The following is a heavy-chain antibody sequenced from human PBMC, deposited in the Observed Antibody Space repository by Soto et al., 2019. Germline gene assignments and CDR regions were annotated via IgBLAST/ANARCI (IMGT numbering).Heavy chain of an antibody. J-gene: IGHJ6*02. D-gene: IGHD2-2*01. CDR3: ARESDCISTSCYLGYYYYGMDV. CDR1: GDSVSSNSAA. Sequence: SQTLSLTCAISGDSVSSNSAAWNWIRQSPSRGLEWLGRTYYRSKWYNDYAVSVKSRITINPDTSKKQFSLQLNSVTPEDTAVYYCARESDCISTSCYLGYYYYGMDVWGQGTTVTVSS. CDR2: TYYRSKWYN. V-gene: IGHV6-1*01.